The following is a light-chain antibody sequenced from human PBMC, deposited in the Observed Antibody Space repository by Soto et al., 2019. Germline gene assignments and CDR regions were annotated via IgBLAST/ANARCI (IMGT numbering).Light chain of an antibody. J-gene: IGKJ1*01. V-gene: IGKV1-12*02. Sequence: IQMAQAPSAMSPSVGDRVTITCRASQGISSWLAWHQQIPGNATKLLIDATSRAHNRAPSWIGGGSAGTFFPIISSRQSTEFFATYYQQQANSSPSTFGQGTKVDIK. CDR1: QGISSW. CDR2: ATS. CDR3: QQANSSPST.